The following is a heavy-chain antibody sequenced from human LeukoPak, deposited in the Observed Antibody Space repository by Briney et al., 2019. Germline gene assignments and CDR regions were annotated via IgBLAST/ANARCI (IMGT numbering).Heavy chain of an antibody. CDR3: ARGYGSGSYYYYMDV. J-gene: IGHJ6*03. D-gene: IGHD3-10*01. Sequence: RPGGSLRLSCAASGFTFDDYGMSWVRQAPGKGLEWVSGINWNGGSTGYADSVKGRFTISRDNAKNSLYLQMNSLRAEDTALYYCARGYGSGSYYYYMDVWGKGTTVTVSS. CDR2: INWNGGST. V-gene: IGHV3-20*04. CDR1: GFTFDDYG.